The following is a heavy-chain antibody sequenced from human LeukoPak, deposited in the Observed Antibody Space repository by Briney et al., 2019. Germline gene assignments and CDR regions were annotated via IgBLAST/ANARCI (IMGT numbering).Heavy chain of an antibody. CDR3: ARAEGSATYGSAPFDI. D-gene: IGHD3-10*01. J-gene: IGHJ3*02. V-gene: IGHV3-30-3*01. CDR2: ISYDGSNK. CDR1: GFTFSSYA. Sequence: GGSLRLSCAASGFTFSSYAMHWVRQAPGKGLEWVAVISYDGSNKYYADSVKGRFTISRDNSKNTLYLQMNSLRAEDTAVYYCARAEGSATYGSAPFDIWGQGTMVTVSS.